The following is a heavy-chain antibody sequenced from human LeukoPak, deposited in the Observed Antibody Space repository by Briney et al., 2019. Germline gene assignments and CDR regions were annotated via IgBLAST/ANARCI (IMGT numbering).Heavy chain of an antibody. D-gene: IGHD2-2*01. J-gene: IGHJ4*02. CDR2: IYHSGPT. CDR3: AKGYCRGNSCYDDRGAFDY. Sequence: SETLSLTCSVSGYSISSGNYWGWIRLPPGKGLQWIGSIYHSGPTYYNPSLKSRVTVSVDTSKNQFSLKLSSVTAADTAVYYCAKGYCRGNSCYDDRGAFDYWGQGTLVTVSS. CDR1: GYSISSGNY. V-gene: IGHV4-38-2*02.